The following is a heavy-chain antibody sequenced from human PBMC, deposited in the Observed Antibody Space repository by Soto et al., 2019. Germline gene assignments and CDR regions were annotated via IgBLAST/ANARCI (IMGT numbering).Heavy chain of an antibody. Sequence: QVQLQESGPGLVKPSGALSLTCAVSNGSISSDNWWRWVRQPPGKGLEWIGESFHSGTANYNQSLESRITMSVDKAKHQFSLEMNSVIAADTAVYYCARGGGWLFVRWGQGTLVTVSS. V-gene: IGHV4-4*02. J-gene: IGHJ1*01. D-gene: IGHD3-10*02. CDR1: NGSISSDNW. CDR3: ARGGGWLFVR. CDR2: SFHSGTA.